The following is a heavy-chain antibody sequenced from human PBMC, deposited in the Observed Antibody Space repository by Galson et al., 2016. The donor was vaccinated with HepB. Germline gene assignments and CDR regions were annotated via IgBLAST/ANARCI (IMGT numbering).Heavy chain of an antibody. V-gene: IGHV4-4*02. CDR2: IYHSGSS. Sequence: SETLSLTCAVSGASISSSDWWSWVRQPPGKGLEWIGEIYHSGSSNYKPSLKSRVTISVDKSKNQFSLMLTSVTAADTAVYYCARHTHYGGFWFDPWGRGTLVTVSS. J-gene: IGHJ5*02. D-gene: IGHD4-23*01. CDR3: ARHTHYGGFWFDP. CDR1: GASISSSDW.